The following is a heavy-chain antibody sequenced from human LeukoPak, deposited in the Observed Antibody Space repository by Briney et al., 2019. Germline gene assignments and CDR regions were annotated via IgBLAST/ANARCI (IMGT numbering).Heavy chain of an antibody. CDR3: ARKRRDGYNLGYFDY. Sequence: SQTLSLTCTVSGGSISSGDYYWSWIRQPPGKGLEWIGYIYYSGSTNYNPSLKSRLTISVDTSKNQFSLKLSSVTAADTAVYYCARKRRDGYNLGYFDYWGQGTLVTVSS. D-gene: IGHD5-24*01. CDR1: GGSISSGDYY. J-gene: IGHJ4*02. V-gene: IGHV4-30-4*08. CDR2: IYYSGST.